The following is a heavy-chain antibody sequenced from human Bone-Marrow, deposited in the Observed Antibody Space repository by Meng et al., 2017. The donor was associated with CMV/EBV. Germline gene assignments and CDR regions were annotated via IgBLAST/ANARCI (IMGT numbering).Heavy chain of an antibody. J-gene: IGHJ6*02. V-gene: IGHV3-30*02. D-gene: IGHD2-2*01. CDR3: ASWGSTSSAYGMDV. CDR2: IRYDGSNK. Sequence: GGSLRLSCAASGFTFSSYGMHWVRQAPGKGLEWVAFIRYDGSNKYYADSVKGRFTISRDNAKNTLYLQMNSLRAENTAVYYCASWGSTSSAYGMDVWGQGTTVTVSS. CDR1: GFTFSSYG.